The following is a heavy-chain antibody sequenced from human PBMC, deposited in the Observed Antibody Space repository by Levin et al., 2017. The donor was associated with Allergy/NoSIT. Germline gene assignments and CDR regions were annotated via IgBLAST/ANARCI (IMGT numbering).Heavy chain of an antibody. J-gene: IGHJ6*02. CDR1: GFTFRSSG. CDR3: ARSLKSAYYYYYYGMDV. CDR2: IWYDGSNK. V-gene: IGHV3-33*01. Sequence: LSLTCAASGFTFRSSGMHWVRQAPGKGLEWVAVIWYDGSNKYYADSVKGRFTISRDNSKNTLYLQMNSLRAEDTAVYYCARSLKSAYYYYYYGMDVWGQGTTVTVSS.